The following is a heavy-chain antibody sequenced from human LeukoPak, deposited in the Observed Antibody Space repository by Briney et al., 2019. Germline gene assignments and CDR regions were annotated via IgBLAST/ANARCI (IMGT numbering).Heavy chain of an antibody. J-gene: IGHJ4*02. CDR2: IYYSGST. Sequence: SETLSLTCTVSGGSISGYYWSWIRQPPGKGLEWIGYIYYSGSTNYNPSLKSRVTISVDTSKNQFSLKLSSVTAADTTVYYCARTANRYFDWLLYHGSPGYFDYWGQGTLVTVSS. V-gene: IGHV4-59*01. CDR3: ARTANRYFDWLLYHGSPGYFDY. CDR1: GGSISGYY. D-gene: IGHD3-9*01.